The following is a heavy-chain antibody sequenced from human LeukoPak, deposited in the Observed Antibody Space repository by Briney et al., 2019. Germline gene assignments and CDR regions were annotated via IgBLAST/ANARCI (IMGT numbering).Heavy chain of an antibody. D-gene: IGHD3-3*01. V-gene: IGHV3-23*01. CDR2: IGGSGRST. J-gene: IGHJ4*02. Sequence: PGGSLRLSCAASGFTFNNYAMSWVRQAPGKGLEWVSAIGGSGRSTYYADSVKGRFTISRDNSKNTLYLQMNSLRAEDTAVYYCAKDRLSIFGVVSPHFNYWGQGTLVTVSS. CDR3: AKDRLSIFGVVSPHFNY. CDR1: GFTFNNYA.